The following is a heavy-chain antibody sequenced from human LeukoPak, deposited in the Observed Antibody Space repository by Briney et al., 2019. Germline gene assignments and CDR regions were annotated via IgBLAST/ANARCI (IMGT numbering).Heavy chain of an antibody. D-gene: IGHD3-22*01. Sequence: KTSETLSLTCTVSGGSISSGGYYWSWIRQHPGKGLEWIGYIYYSGSTYYNPSLKSRVTISVDTSKNQFSLKLSSVTAADTAVYYCARGGAGFYHSSGYLVYYFDYWGQGTLVTVSS. V-gene: IGHV4-31*03. CDR2: IYYSGST. J-gene: IGHJ4*02. CDR1: GGSISSGGYY. CDR3: ARGGAGFYHSSGYLVYYFDY.